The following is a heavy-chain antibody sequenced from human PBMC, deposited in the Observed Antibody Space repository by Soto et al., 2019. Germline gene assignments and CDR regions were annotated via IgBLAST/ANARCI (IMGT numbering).Heavy chain of an antibody. CDR3: ARDRRDSSSWYDAFDI. D-gene: IGHD6-13*01. Sequence: ASVKVSCKASGYTFTSYGISWVRQAPGQGLEWMGWISAYNGNTNYAQKLQGRVTMTTDTSTSTAYMELRSLRSDDTAVYYCARDRRDSSSWYDAFDIWGQGTMVTVSS. V-gene: IGHV1-18*01. CDR1: GYTFTSYG. J-gene: IGHJ3*02. CDR2: ISAYNGNT.